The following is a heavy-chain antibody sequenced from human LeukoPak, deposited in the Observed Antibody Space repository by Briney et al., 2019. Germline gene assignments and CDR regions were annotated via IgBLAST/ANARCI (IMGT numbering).Heavy chain of an antibody. CDR1: GFTFSSYS. CDR2: ISTDSRTI. J-gene: IGHJ4*02. V-gene: IGHV3-48*02. Sequence: GSLRLSCAASGFTFSSYSMKWVRQAPGKGLQWGSNISTDSRTIYYADSVQGRFTISRDNAKNSLYLQMKSLRDEDTAVYYCARYGSGTSYITNYFDYWGQGTLVTVSS. D-gene: IGHD3-10*01. CDR3: ARYGSGTSYITNYFDY.